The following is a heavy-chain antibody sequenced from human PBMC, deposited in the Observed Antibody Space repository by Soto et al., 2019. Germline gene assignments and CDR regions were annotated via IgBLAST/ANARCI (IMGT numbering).Heavy chain of an antibody. J-gene: IGHJ5*02. CDR3: ARGRLLWLGESYPRWFDP. Sequence: SETLSLTCTVSGGSISSGGYYWSWIRQHPGKGLEWIGYIYYSGSTYYNPSLKSRVTISVDTSKNQFSLKLSSVTAADTAVYYCARGRLLWLGESYPRWFDPWGQGTLVTVSS. D-gene: IGHD3-10*01. CDR2: IYYSGST. CDR1: GGSISSGGYY. V-gene: IGHV4-31*03.